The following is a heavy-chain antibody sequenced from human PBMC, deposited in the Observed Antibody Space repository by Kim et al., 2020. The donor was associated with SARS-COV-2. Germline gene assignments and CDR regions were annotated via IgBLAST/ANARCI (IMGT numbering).Heavy chain of an antibody. J-gene: IGHJ4*02. CDR2: IIPIFGTA. Sequence: SVKVSCKASGGTFSSYAISWVRQAPGQGLEWMGGIIPIFGTANYAQKFQGRVTITADESTSTAYMELSSLSSEDTAVYYCAAGGVGYYYGSGCYSRCDYWGQGTLVTVSS. V-gene: IGHV1-69*13. CDR3: AAGGVGYYYGSGCYSRCDY. D-gene: IGHD3-10*01. CDR1: GGTFSSYA.